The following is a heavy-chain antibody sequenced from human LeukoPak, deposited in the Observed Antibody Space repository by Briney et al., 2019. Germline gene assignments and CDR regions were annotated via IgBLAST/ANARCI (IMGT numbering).Heavy chain of an antibody. CDR2: INSDGTST. D-gene: IGHD3-22*01. CDR1: GFTFSSHW. CDR3: AREGTYSNGPDY. V-gene: IGHV3-74*01. J-gene: IGHJ4*02. Sequence: GGSLRLSCAASGFTFSSHWMHWVRQAPGKGLVWVSRINSDGTSTTYADSVKGRFTISRDNAKNTLYLQMNSLGVEDTAVFHCAREGTYSNGPDYWGQGTLVTVSS.